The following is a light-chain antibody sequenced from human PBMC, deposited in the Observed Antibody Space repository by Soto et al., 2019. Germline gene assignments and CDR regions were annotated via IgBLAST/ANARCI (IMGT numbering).Light chain of an antibody. CDR2: DAS. V-gene: IGKV3-11*01. Sequence: EFVLTQSPAALSLSPGEGATLSCRASQSVSSYLAWYQQKPGQAPRLLIYDASNRATGIPARFSGSGSGTDFTLTISSLEPEDFAVYYCQQRSNWPPWTFGQGTKVDI. CDR3: QQRSNWPPWT. CDR1: QSVSSY. J-gene: IGKJ1*01.